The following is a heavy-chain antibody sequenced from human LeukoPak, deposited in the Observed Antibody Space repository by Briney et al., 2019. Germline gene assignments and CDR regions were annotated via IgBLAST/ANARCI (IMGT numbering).Heavy chain of an antibody. CDR3: ARGLDASMETAYDY. V-gene: IGHV1-69*05. J-gene: IGHJ4*02. Sequence: GASVKVSCKVSGGSFNAYAISWVRQAPGQGLEWMGGIIPIFGTSNYAQKLQGRVTISTDESTSTAYMEVSSLRSEDTAIYYCARGLDASMETAYDYWGQGTLVTVSS. CDR1: GGSFNAYA. D-gene: IGHD5-18*01. CDR2: IIPIFGTS.